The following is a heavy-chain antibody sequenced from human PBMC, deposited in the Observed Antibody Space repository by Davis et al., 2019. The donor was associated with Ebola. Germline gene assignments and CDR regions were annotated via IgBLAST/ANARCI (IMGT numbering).Heavy chain of an antibody. CDR3: ARDRLAIAVAGTDYYYYMDV. D-gene: IGHD6-19*01. CDR2: IYYSGST. J-gene: IGHJ6*03. CDR1: GGSISSSNW. Sequence: SETLSLTCAVSGGSISSSNWWSWVRQPPGKGLEWIGEIYYSGSTNYNPSLKSRVTISVDKSKNQFSLKLSSVTAADTAVYYCARDRLAIAVAGTDYYYYMDVWGKGTTVTVSS. V-gene: IGHV4-4*02.